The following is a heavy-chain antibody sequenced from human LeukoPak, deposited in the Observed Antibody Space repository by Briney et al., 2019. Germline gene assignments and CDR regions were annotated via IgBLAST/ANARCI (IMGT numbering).Heavy chain of an antibody. CDR1: GFTFSSSW. Sequence: GGSLRLSCAASGFTFSSSWMAWVRQAPGKGLEWVANIKHDGSTKHSVDFVTGRFTISRDNAKNSLYLQMNSLRAEDTAVYYCARDTDGNLDHWGQGTLVTVSS. V-gene: IGHV3-7*01. D-gene: IGHD2-8*01. J-gene: IGHJ4*02. CDR3: ARDTDGNLDH. CDR2: IKHDGSTK.